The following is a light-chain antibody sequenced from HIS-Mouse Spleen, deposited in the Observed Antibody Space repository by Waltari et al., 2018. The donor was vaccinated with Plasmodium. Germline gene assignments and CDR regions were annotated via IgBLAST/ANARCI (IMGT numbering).Light chain of an antibody. CDR2: GNS. CDR3: QSYDSSLSEVV. J-gene: IGLJ2*01. Sequence: QSVLTQPPSVSGAPGQRVTISCTGSSSNIGAGYDVHWYQQLPGTAPKLLIYGNSNRPSGGPDRFSGSQSGTSASLAITGRQAEDEADYYCQSYDSSLSEVVFGGGTKLTVL. CDR1: SSNIGAGYD. V-gene: IGLV1-40*01.